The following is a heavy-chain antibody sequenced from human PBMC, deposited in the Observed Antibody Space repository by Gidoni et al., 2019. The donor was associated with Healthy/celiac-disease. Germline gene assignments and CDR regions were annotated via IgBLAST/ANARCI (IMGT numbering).Heavy chain of an antibody. J-gene: IGHJ3*02. V-gene: IGHV4-59*01. CDR2: IYYSGST. CDR3: ARTGWSRRDAFDI. CDR1: GGSISSYY. Sequence: QVQLQASGPGLVKPSETLSLTCTVSGGSISSYYWSWIRQPPGKGLEWIGYIYYSGSTTYNPPLKSRVTISVDTSKNQFSLKLSSVTAADTAVYYCARTGWSRRDAFDIWGQGTMVTVSS. D-gene: IGHD2-15*01.